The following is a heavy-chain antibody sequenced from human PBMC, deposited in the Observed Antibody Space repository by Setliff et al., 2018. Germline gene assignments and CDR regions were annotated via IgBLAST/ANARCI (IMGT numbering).Heavy chain of an antibody. J-gene: IGHJ3*02. CDR1: GYTLTELS. CDR3: AISTIFGVVSPTPDAFDI. V-gene: IGHV1-24*01. CDR2: FDPEDGET. Sequence: ASVKVSCKVSGYTLTELSMHWVRQAPGKGLEWMGGFDPEDGETIYAQKFQGRVTMTEDTSTSTAYMELSRLRSEDTAVYYCAISTIFGVVSPTPDAFDIWGQGTMVTVSS. D-gene: IGHD3-3*01.